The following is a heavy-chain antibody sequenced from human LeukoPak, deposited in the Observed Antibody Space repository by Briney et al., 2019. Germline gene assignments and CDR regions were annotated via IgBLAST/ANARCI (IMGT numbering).Heavy chain of an antibody. CDR3: VKSGLSRFDY. V-gene: IGHV3-23*01. Sequence: GGSLRLSCAASGFTFSSYAMSWVRQAPGKGLECISGFSGSGGSTYYADSVKGRFTISRDNSKNTLYLQMNSLRAEDTAVYYCVKSGLSRFDYWGQGTLVTVSS. CDR2: FSGSGGST. CDR1: GFTFSSYA. D-gene: IGHD4/OR15-4a*01. J-gene: IGHJ4*02.